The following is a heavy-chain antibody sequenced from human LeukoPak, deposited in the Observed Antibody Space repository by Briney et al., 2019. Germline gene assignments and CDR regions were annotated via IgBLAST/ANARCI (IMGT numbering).Heavy chain of an antibody. V-gene: IGHV3-23*01. CDR3: AKGGGGPYYYYYMDV. CDR1: GFTFSSYA. Sequence: GGSLRLSCAASGFTFSSYAMSWSPQAPGKGLEWVSAISGSGGSTYYADSVKGRFTISRDNSKNTLYLQMNSLRAEDTAVYYCAKGGGGPYYYYYMDVWGKGTTVTVSS. D-gene: IGHD3-16*01. J-gene: IGHJ6*03. CDR2: ISGSGGST.